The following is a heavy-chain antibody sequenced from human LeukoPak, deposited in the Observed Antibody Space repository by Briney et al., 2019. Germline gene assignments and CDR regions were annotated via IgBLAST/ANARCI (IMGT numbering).Heavy chain of an antibody. V-gene: IGHV3-13*01. J-gene: IGHJ6*02. Sequence: PGGSLRLSCAASGFSFSTYDMHWVRQATGKGPEWVSGIGPAGDTYYPGSVKGRFTISRENAKNSLYLQMSSLRAGDTAVYYCARAYYGSWSPTYGMDVWGQGTTVTVSS. D-gene: IGHD3-10*01. CDR2: IGPAGDT. CDR3: ARAYYGSWSPTYGMDV. CDR1: GFSFSTYD.